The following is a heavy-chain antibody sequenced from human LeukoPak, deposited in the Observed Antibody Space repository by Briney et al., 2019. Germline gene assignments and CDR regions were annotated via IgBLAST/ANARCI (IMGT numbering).Heavy chain of an antibody. Sequence: GGSLRLSCVLSGFDLSDYYMSWIRQAPGKGLEWISYISSSGGNIYFADSVKGRFTMSRDNARGSLYLQMNSLRADDTAIYYCARRRDYFDYWGQGTLVTVSS. J-gene: IGHJ4*02. CDR3: ARRRDYFDY. CDR2: ISSSGGNI. V-gene: IGHV3-11*01. CDR1: GFDLSDYY.